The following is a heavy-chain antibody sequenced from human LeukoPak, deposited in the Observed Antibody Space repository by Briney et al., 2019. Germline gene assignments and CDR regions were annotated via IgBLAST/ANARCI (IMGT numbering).Heavy chain of an antibody. V-gene: IGHV1-24*01. CDR2: FDPEDGET. D-gene: IGHD3-10*01. Sequence: GGSLRLSCAASGFTFSSYGMHWVRQAPGKGLEWMGGFDPEDGETIYAQKFQGRVTMTEDTSTDTAYMELSSLRSEDTAVYYCATDQRWFGEFPPISYNWFDPWGQGTLVTVSS. CDR3: ATDQRWFGEFPPISYNWFDP. J-gene: IGHJ5*02. CDR1: GFTFSSYG.